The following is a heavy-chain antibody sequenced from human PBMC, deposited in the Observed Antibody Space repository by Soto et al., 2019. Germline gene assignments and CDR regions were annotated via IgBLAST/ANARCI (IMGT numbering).Heavy chain of an antibody. V-gene: IGHV3-21*01. Sequence: GGSLRLSCAASGFTFSSYSMNWVRQAPGKGLEWVSSISSSSSYIYYADSVKGRFTISRDNAKNSLYLQMNSLRAEDTAVYYCAREEVRYNWNSYYYYYMDVWGKGTTVTVSS. CDR3: AREEVRYNWNSYYYYYMDV. J-gene: IGHJ6*03. D-gene: IGHD1-7*01. CDR2: ISSSSSYI. CDR1: GFTFSSYS.